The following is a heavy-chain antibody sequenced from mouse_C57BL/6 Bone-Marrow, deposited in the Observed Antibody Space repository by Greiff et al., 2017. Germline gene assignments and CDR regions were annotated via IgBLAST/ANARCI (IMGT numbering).Heavy chain of an antibody. CDR1: GYTFTGYW. Sequence: VQLQQSGAELMKPGASVKLSCKATGYTFTGYWIEWVKQRPGHGLEWIGEILPGSGSTNYNEKFKGKATFTADTSSNTAYMQRSSLTTEDSAIYYCAKIYDYDWFAYWGQGTLVTVSA. D-gene: IGHD2-4*01. CDR2: ILPGSGST. CDR3: AKIYDYDWFAY. V-gene: IGHV1-9*01. J-gene: IGHJ3*01.